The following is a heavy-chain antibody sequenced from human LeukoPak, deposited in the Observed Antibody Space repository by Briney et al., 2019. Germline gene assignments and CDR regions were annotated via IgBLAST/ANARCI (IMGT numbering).Heavy chain of an antibody. CDR1: GYTFTGYY. CDR3: ARLPTIFADPLDY. CDR2: INPNSGGT. J-gene: IGHJ4*02. D-gene: IGHD3-3*01. V-gene: IGHV1-2*02. Sequence: ASVKVSCKASGYTFTGYYMHWVRQAPGQGLEWMGWINPNSGGTNYAQKFQGRVTMTRDTSISTAYMELSRLRSDDTAVYYCARLPTIFADPLDYWGQGTLVTVSS.